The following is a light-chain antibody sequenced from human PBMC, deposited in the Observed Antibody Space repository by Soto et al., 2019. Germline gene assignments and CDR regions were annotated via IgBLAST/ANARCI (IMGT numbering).Light chain of an antibody. V-gene: IGKV3-20*01. Sequence: EIVLTQSPGTLSLSPGERATLSCRASQSVSSSYVAWYQQKFGQAPRLLIYGASSRATGTPDRFSGGGSGTDSHPTIKRLPAEDSAVYYCQQYGSSGTFGPGTKVDIK. CDR1: QSVSSSY. J-gene: IGKJ1*01. CDR3: QQYGSSGT. CDR2: GAS.